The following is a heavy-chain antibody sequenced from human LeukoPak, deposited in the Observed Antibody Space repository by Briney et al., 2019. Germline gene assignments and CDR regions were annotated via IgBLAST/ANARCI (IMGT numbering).Heavy chain of an antibody. D-gene: IGHD3-10*01. Sequence: ASVKVSCKASGYTLTSYDIKWVRQAPGQGIEWMGWMNTNSANTGYAHKFQGRDTMTRNTSISTAYTELSSLRSEDTAVYYCARFGPRYDDAFDSWGQGTMVTVSS. CDR1: GYTLTSYD. CDR2: MNTNSANT. CDR3: ARFGPRYDDAFDS. V-gene: IGHV1-8*01. J-gene: IGHJ3*02.